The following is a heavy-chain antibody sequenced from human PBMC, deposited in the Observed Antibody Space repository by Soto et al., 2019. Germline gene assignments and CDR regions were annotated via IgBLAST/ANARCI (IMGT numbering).Heavy chain of an antibody. CDR1: GFTFSRYG. J-gene: IGHJ4*02. CDR2: VSYDGRNK. Sequence: GGSLRISCAASGFTFSRYGMHWVRQAPVKGLEWVAVVSYDGRNKYYGDSVKGRFTISRDNSKNTLYLQMDSLRAEDTAVYYCAKQGDYDGLIHYWGQGTLLTGST. CDR3: AKQGDYDGLIHY. V-gene: IGHV3-30*18. D-gene: IGHD4-17*01.